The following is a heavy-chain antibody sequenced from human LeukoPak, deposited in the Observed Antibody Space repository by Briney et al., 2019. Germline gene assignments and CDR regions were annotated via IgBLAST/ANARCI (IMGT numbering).Heavy chain of an antibody. D-gene: IGHD6-13*01. CDR2: ISSRGSYI. J-gene: IGHJ4*02. CDR3: ARGYSSSWYDLYYFDY. Sequence: GGSLRLSCAASGFTFSSYGMHWVRQAPGKGLEWVSSISSRGSYIYYADSVKGRFAISADNAMNSLYLQMNSLRAEDTAVYYCARGYSSSWYDLYYFDYWGQGTLSPSPQ. CDR1: GFTFSSYG. V-gene: IGHV3-21*01.